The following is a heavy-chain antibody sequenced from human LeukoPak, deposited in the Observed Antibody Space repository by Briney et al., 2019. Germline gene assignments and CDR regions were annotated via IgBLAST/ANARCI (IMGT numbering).Heavy chain of an antibody. CDR3: ARDSDCSGGSCHFDY. D-gene: IGHD2-15*01. J-gene: IGHJ4*02. CDR1: GYTFISYG. CDR2: ISVYNGNT. V-gene: IGHV1-18*01. Sequence: ASVKVSCKASGYTFISYGITWVRQAPGQGLEWMGWISVYNGNTNYAQKLQGRVTMTTDTSTSTAYMELRSLRSDDTAVYYCARDSDCSGGSCHFDYWGQGTLVTVSS.